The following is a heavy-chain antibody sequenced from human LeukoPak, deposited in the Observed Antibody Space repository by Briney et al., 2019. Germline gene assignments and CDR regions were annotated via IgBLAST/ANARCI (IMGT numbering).Heavy chain of an antibody. J-gene: IGHJ5*02. CDR3: ARGDYYSSGPSYYNL. CDR1: GFTFSSYS. V-gene: IGHV3-21*01. D-gene: IGHD3-10*01. CDR2: ISSSSSYI. Sequence: GGSLRLSCAASGFTFSSYSMNWVRQAPGKGLEWVSSISSSSSYIYYADSAKGRFTISRDNSRNTLYLQMDSLRAEDTAVYYCARGDYYSSGPSYYNLWGQGTLVTVSS.